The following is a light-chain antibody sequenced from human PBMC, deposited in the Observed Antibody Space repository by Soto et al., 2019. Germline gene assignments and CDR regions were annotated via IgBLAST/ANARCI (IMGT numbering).Light chain of an antibody. CDR1: QSVRAY. Sequence: IVLTQSPDTLSLSPGERATVSPRDSQSVRAYLAWYQQKPGQAPRLLIYDASNRATGIPARFSGSGSGTDFTLTISSLETEDFAVYYCKQRSSWPLTFGGGTKVDIK. CDR2: DAS. V-gene: IGKV3-11*01. CDR3: KQRSSWPLT. J-gene: IGKJ4*01.